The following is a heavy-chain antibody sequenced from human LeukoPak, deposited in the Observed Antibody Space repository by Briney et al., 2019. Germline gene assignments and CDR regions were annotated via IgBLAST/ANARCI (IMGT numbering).Heavy chain of an antibody. Sequence: GGSLRLSCAASGFTFNSYSMNWVRQTPGKGLEWVSSISSSSGYINYADSVKGRFTVSRDNAMNTLYLQMNSLRAEDTAVYYCARVPRGSYSFDYWGQGTLVTVSS. J-gene: IGHJ4*02. CDR3: ARVPRGSYSFDY. CDR2: ISSSSGYI. CDR1: GFTFNSYS. D-gene: IGHD1-26*01. V-gene: IGHV3-21*01.